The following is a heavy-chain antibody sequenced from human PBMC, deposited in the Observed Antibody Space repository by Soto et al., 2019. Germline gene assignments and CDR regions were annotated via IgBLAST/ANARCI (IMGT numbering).Heavy chain of an antibody. J-gene: IGHJ4*02. CDR2: INVGNGNT. CDR3: DRARIIAPLDS. Sequence: QVQLVQSGAEVKKPGASVKVSCKASGYTFTSYAMHWVRQAPGQRLGWMGWINVGNGNTKYSQRFQGRVTITRDTSPSTAYTELSSLTSADTAVYYCDRARIIAPLDSWGQGTVVTVSS. D-gene: IGHD6-13*01. V-gene: IGHV1-3*01. CDR1: GYTFTSYA.